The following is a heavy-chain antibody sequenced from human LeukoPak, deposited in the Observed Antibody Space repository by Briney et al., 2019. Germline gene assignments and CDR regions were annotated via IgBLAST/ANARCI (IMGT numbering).Heavy chain of an antibody. CDR3: AKDVISGWHPEGYYYGMDV. V-gene: IGHV4-59*12. D-gene: IGHD6-19*01. CDR2: IYYSGST. CDR1: GGSISSYY. J-gene: IGHJ6*02. Sequence: KTSETLSLTCTVSGGSISSYYWSWIRQPPGKGLEWIGYIYYSGSTNYNPSLKSRVTISVDTSKNQFSLKLSSVTAADTAVYYCAKDVISGWHPEGYYYGMDVWGQGTTVTVSS.